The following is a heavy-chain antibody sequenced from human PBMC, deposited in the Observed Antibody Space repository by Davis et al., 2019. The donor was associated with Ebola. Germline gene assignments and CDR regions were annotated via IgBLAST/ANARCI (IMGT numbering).Heavy chain of an antibody. CDR2: IYYSGST. Sequence: PSETLSLTCTVSGGSISSGGYYWSWIRQHPGKGLEWIGYIYYSGSTNYNPSLKSRVTISVDTSKNQFSLKLSSVTAADTAVYYCARRKAAPRYGMDVWGQGTTVTVSS. CDR1: GGSISSGGYY. CDR3: ARRKAAPRYGMDV. V-gene: IGHV4-61*08. D-gene: IGHD6-6*01. J-gene: IGHJ6*02.